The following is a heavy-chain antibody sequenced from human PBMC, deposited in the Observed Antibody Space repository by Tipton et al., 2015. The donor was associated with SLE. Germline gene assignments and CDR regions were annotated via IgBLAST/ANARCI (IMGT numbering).Heavy chain of an antibody. V-gene: IGHV3-74*01. CDR3: ARDLSSTGTSLWDC. D-gene: IGHD1-1*01. CDR1: GFTVSSNY. Sequence: SLRLSCAASGFTVSSNYMSWVRQAPGKGLEWVSRINSDGSSTSYADSVKGRFTISRDNAKNTLYLQMNSLRAEDTAVYYCARDLSSTGTSLWDCRGQGTLVTVSS. CDR2: INSDGSST. J-gene: IGHJ4*02.